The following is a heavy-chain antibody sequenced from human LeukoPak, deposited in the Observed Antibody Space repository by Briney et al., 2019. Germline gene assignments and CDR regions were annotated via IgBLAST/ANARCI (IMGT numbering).Heavy chain of an antibody. D-gene: IGHD4-17*01. Sequence: PSETLSLTCAVYGGSFSGYYWSWIRQPPGKGLEWIGEINHSGSTNYNPSLKSRVTISVDTSKNQFSLKLSSVTAADTAVYYCARGRTVTTHFDYWGQGTLVTVSS. CDR3: ARGRTVTTHFDY. CDR2: INHSGST. CDR1: GGSFSGYY. J-gene: IGHJ4*02. V-gene: IGHV4-34*01.